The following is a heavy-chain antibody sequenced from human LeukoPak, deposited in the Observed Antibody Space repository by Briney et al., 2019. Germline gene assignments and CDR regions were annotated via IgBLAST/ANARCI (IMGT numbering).Heavy chain of an antibody. CDR1: GGSIRSSSSY. CDR3: ARRRTVTTFDAFDI. V-gene: IGHV4-39*01. CDR2: IYYSGST. Sequence: SETLSLTCTLSGGSIRSSSSYWGWIRQPPGKGLEWIGSIYYSGSTYYNPSLKSRVTISVDTSKNQFSLKLSSVTAADTAVYYCARRRTVTTFDAFDIWGQGTMVTVSS. J-gene: IGHJ3*02. D-gene: IGHD4-17*01.